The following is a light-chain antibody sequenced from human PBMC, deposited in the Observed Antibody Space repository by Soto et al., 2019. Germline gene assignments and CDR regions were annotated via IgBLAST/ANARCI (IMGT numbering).Light chain of an antibody. J-gene: IGKJ1*01. V-gene: IGKV3-20*01. CDR1: QSVSSN. CDR2: GAS. CDR3: HQCDSSPWT. Sequence: TQSPATLSVSRGESATLSCRASQSVSSNLAWYQQKPGQAPRLLIYGASSRATGIPDRFSGSGSGTDFTLTISRLEPEDFAVFYCHQCDSSPWTFGQGTKVDIK.